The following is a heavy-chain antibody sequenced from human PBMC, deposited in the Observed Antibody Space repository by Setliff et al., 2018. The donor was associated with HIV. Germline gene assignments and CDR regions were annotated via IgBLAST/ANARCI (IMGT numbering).Heavy chain of an antibody. CDR2: ISKNSFSI. V-gene: IGHV3-23*01. J-gene: IGHJ4*02. CDR3: ARSEDDYGDRYTLDY. D-gene: IGHD4-17*01. CDR1: GFTFDNVD. Sequence: GGSLRLSCAASGFTFDNVDMNWVRQAPGKGPEWVSSISKNSFSIYYTDSVKGRFTVSRDNSRDTLYLQMNSLRAEDTAVYYCARSEDDYGDRYTLDYWGQGTLVTVSS.